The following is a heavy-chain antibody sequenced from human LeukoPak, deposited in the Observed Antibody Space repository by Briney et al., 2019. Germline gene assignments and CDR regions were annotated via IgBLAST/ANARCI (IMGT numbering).Heavy chain of an antibody. CDR1: GFTFDDYA. D-gene: IGHD6-13*01. CDR3: AKIIAAAGTYLNGMDV. V-gene: IGHV3-43*02. Sequence: GGSLRLSCAASGFTFDDYAMHWVRQAPGKGLEWVSLISGDGGSTYYADSVKGRFTISRDNSKNSLYLQMNSLRTEDTALYYCAKIIAAAGTYLNGMDVWGQGTTVTVSS. CDR2: ISGDGGST. J-gene: IGHJ6*02.